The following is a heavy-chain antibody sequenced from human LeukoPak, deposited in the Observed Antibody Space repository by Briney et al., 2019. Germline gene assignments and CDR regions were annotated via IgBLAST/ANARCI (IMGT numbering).Heavy chain of an antibody. Sequence: ASVKVSCKASGGTFSSYAISWVRQAPGQGLEWMGGIIPIFGTANYAQKFQGRVTITRDTSASTAYMELSSLRSEDMAVYYCARGPPRIAANWFDPWGQGTLVTVSS. CDR3: ARGPPRIAANWFDP. CDR2: IIPIFGTA. V-gene: IGHV1-69*05. J-gene: IGHJ5*02. D-gene: IGHD6-25*01. CDR1: GGTFSSYA.